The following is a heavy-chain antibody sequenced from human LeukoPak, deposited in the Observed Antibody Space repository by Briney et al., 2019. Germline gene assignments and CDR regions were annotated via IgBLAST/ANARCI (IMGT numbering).Heavy chain of an antibody. CDR2: TYYRSKWFI. CDR1: GDSVSSNSAA. CDR3: TRSDCSSGRCPGFDN. V-gene: IGHV6-1*01. Sequence: SQTFSLTCGISGDSVSSNSAAWNWIRQSPSRGLEWLGRTYYRSKWFINYAPSVKSRIIISPDTPKNQVSLQLNSVTPEDTAVYYCTRSDCSSGRCPGFDNWGQGTLVTVSS. D-gene: IGHD6-19*01. J-gene: IGHJ4*02.